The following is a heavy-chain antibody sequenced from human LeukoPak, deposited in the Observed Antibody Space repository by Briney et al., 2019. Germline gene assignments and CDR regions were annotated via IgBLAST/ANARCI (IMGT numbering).Heavy chain of an antibody. D-gene: IGHD1-20*01. CDR3: ARDVANITGTTFGYYYYMDV. J-gene: IGHJ6*03. CDR1: GGSFSSYY. Sequence: SETLSLTCAVYGGSFSSYYWSWIRQPAGKGLEWIGRIYTSGSTNYNPSLKSRVTMSVDTSKNQFSLKLSSVTAADTAVYYCARDVANITGTTFGYYYYMDVWGKGTTVTVSS. CDR2: IYTSGST. V-gene: IGHV4-4*07.